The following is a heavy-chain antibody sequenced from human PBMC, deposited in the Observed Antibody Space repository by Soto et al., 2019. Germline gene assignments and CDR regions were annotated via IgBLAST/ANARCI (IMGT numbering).Heavy chain of an antibody. CDR3: ARDSGSSYYYYYGMDV. J-gene: IGHJ6*02. CDR1: GGSISSHY. V-gene: IGHV4-59*11. Sequence: PSETLSLTCTVSGGSISSHYWTWIRQPPGKGLEWLGYIYYSGRTNYNPSLKSRVTISVDTSKNQFSLKMTSVTAADTAVYYCARDSGSSYYYYYGMDVWGQGTTVTVSS. CDR2: IYYSGRT. D-gene: IGHD1-26*01.